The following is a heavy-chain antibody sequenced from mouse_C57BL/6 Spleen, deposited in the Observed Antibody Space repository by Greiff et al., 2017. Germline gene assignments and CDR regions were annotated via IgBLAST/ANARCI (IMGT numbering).Heavy chain of an antibody. CDR1: GYAFSSYW. CDR3: ARATVVASCGLAY. D-gene: IGHD1-1*01. J-gene: IGHJ3*01. Sequence: QVQLQQSGAELVKPGASVKISCKASGYAFSSYWMNWVKQRPGKGLEWIGQIYPGDGDTNYNGKFKGKATLTADKSSSTACKQLSSLSSEDSAVYFCARATVVASCGLAYWGQGTLVTVSA. CDR2: IYPGDGDT. V-gene: IGHV1-80*01.